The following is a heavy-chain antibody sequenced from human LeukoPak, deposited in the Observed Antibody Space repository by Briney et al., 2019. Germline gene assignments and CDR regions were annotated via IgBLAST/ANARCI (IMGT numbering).Heavy chain of an antibody. J-gene: IGHJ6*04. CDR2: ISSGGDIM. V-gene: IGHV3-11*04. CDR3: AELGITMIGGV. CDR1: GLRFSDYY. Sequence: GGSLRLSCAASGLRFSDYYVRCIRRAPPKGLQWVSYISSGGDIMHYADSVKGRFTISRDNAKNSLYLQMNSLRAEDTAVCYCAELGITMIGGVWGKGTPVTISS. D-gene: IGHD3-10*02.